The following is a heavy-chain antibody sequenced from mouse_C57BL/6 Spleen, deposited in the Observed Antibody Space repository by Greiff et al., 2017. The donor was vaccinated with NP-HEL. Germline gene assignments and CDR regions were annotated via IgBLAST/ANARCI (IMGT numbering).Heavy chain of an antibody. D-gene: IGHD4-1*01. J-gene: IGHJ4*01. Sequence: QVQLQQPGAELVMPGASVKLSCKASGYTFTSYWMHWVKQRPGQGLEWIGEIDPSDSYTNYNQKFKGKSTLTVDKSSSTAYMQLSSLTSEDSAVYYCARERETGTNYAMDYWGQGTSVTVSS. V-gene: IGHV1-69*01. CDR3: ARERETGTNYAMDY. CDR2: IDPSDSYT. CDR1: GYTFTSYW.